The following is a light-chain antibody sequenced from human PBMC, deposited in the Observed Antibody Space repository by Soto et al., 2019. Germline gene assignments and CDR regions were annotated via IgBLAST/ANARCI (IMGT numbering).Light chain of an antibody. CDR2: AAS. Sequence: DIQMTQSPSSLSASVGDRVTITCRASQSISSYLNWYQQKPGKAPKLLIYAASSLQSGVPSRFSGSGSGTDFTLTISSLQPEDFATYYCQHYYGSSWTFGQGTKVEIK. J-gene: IGKJ1*01. CDR1: QSISSY. CDR3: QHYYGSSWT. V-gene: IGKV1-39*01.